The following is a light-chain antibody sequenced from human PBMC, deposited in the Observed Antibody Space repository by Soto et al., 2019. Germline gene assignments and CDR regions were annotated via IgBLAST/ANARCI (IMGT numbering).Light chain of an antibody. J-gene: IGKJ5*01. CDR1: QSISSW. V-gene: IGKV1-5*01. Sequence: DIQMTHSPSTLPASVGDRVTITFRSSQSISSWLAWYQQKPGKAPKLLIYDASTLESGVPSRFSGSGSGTEFSLTISSLQPDDFATFYCQHADSFPLITFGQGTRLEIK. CDR2: DAS. CDR3: QHADSFPLIT.